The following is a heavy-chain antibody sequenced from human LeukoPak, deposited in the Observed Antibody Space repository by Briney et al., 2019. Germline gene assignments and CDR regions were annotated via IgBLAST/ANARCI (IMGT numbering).Heavy chain of an antibody. CDR3: ARDDPRYISGSYYY. CDR1: GGSISSYY. Sequence: SETLSLTCTVSGGSISSYYWSWIRQPPGKGLEWIGSIYHSGSTYYNPSLKSRVTISVDTSKNQFSLKLSSVTAADTAVYYCARDDPRYISGSYYYWGQGTLVTVSS. D-gene: IGHD1-26*01. CDR2: IYHSGST. V-gene: IGHV4-38-2*02. J-gene: IGHJ4*02.